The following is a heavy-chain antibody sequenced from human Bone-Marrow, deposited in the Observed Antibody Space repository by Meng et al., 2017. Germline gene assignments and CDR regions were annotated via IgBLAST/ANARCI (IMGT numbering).Heavy chain of an antibody. D-gene: IGHD6-13*01. CDR3: AREAGIAAAENWYYFDY. CDR1: GFTFSSYE. J-gene: IGHJ4*02. CDR2: ISSSGSTI. V-gene: IGHV3-48*03. Sequence: GGSLRLSCAASGFTFSSYEMNWVRQAPGKGLEWVSYISSSGSTIYYADSVKGRFTISRDNANNSLYLQMNSLRAEDTAVYYCAREAGIAAAENWYYFDYWGQGTLVTVSS.